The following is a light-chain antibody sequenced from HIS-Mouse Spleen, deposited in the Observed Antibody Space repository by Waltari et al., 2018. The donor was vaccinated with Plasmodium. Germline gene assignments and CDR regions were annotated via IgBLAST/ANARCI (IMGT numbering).Light chain of an antibody. V-gene: IGKV3-15*01. J-gene: IGKJ2*01. CDR2: GAS. CDR1: QSVSSN. CDR3: QQYNSYSMYT. Sequence: EIVMTQSPATLSVSPGERATLSCRASQSVSSNLAWYQPKPGQAPRLLIYGASTRATGIPARFSGSGSGTEFTLTISSLQPDDFATYYCQQYNSYSMYTFGQGTKLEIK.